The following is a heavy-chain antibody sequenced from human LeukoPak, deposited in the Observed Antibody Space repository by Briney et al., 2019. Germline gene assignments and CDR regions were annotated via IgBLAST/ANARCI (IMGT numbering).Heavy chain of an antibody. CDR2: IYHSGTT. Sequence: SGTLSLTCAVSGASLSSSNWWSWVRQPPGKGLEWIGEIYHSGTTNYNPSLKGRVTISVDKSKNQFSLKLSSVTAADTAVYYCAREYSWYYFDYWGQGTLVTVSS. V-gene: IGHV4-4*02. J-gene: IGHJ4*02. CDR3: AREYSWYYFDY. D-gene: IGHD2-15*01. CDR1: GASLSSSNW.